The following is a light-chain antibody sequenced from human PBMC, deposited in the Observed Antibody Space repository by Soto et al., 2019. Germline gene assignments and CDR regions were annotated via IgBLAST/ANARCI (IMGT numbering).Light chain of an antibody. V-gene: IGKV1-17*01. CDR2: AAS. CDR3: QQYYSTPIT. CDR1: QSISNY. Sequence: DIGVTQSPAPLSISSGQRHPLSCRASQSISNYLGWYQQKPGKAPTLLIYAASSLQSGVPSRFSGSGSGTDFTLTISSLQPEDFATYYCQQYYSTPITFGQGTRLEIK. J-gene: IGKJ5*01.